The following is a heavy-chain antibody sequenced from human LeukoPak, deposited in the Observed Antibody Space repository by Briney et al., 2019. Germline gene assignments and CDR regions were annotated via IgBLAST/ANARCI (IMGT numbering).Heavy chain of an antibody. CDR1: GFTFSSYW. V-gene: IGHV3-7*01. Sequence: GGSLRLSCAATGFTFSSYWMSWVRQAPGKGLEWVANIKQDGSEKYYVDSVKGRFTISRDNAKNSLYLQMNSLRAEDTAVYYCARRRGYCSSTSCSHYYFDYWAQGTLVTVS. CDR3: ARRRGYCSSTSCSHYYFDY. D-gene: IGHD2-2*01. J-gene: IGHJ4*02. CDR2: IKQDGSEK.